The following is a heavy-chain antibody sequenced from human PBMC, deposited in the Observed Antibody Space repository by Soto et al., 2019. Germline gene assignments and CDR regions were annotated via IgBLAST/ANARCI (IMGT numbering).Heavy chain of an antibody. D-gene: IGHD3-3*01. V-gene: IGHV1-18*01. CDR1: GYTFTSYG. J-gene: IGHJ4*01. CDR2: ISAYNGNT. CDR3: ESSTDFWSGYY. Sequence: QVQLVQSGAEVKKPGASAKVSCKASGYTFTSYGISWVRQAPGQGLEWMGWISAYNGNTNYAQKLQGRVTMTTDTSTSPAYIELTSLRSDDTAVYYCESSTDFWSGYYWGQGTLVTVSS.